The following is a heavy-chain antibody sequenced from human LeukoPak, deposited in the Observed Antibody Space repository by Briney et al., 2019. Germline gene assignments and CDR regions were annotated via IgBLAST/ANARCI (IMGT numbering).Heavy chain of an antibody. D-gene: IGHD5-18*01. CDR1: GGSISSYY. Sequence: SETLSLTRTVSGGSISSYYWSWIRQPPGKGLEWIGYIYYSGSTNYNPSLESRVTISVDTSKNQFSLKLSSVTAADTAVYYCARDIGGYSYGYYYYYGMDVWGQGTTVTVSS. J-gene: IGHJ6*02. V-gene: IGHV4-59*01. CDR3: ARDIGGYSYGYYYYYGMDV. CDR2: IYYSGST.